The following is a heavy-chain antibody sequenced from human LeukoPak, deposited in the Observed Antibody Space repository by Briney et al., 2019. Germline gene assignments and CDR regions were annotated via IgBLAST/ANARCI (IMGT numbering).Heavy chain of an antibody. CDR2: IIPILGIA. D-gene: IGHD3-10*01. J-gene: IGHJ5*02. CDR3: ATEYYYGSGSTPYGRYFWFDP. V-gene: IGHV1-69*04. CDR1: GGTFSSYA. Sequence: GASVKVSCKASGGTFSSYAISWVRQAPGQGLEWMGRIIPILGIANYAQKFQGRVTITADKSTSTAYMELSSLRSEDTAVYYCATEYYYGSGSTPYGRYFWFDPWGQGTLVTVSS.